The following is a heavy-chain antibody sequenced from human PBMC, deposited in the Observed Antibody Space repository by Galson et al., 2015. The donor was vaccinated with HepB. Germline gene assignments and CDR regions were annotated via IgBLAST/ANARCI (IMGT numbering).Heavy chain of an antibody. D-gene: IGHD1-26*01. J-gene: IGHJ4*02. CDR3: AIGSKVGSTHFDY. CDR2: TYYRSEYYV. Sequence: CAISEESVSSNSATWNCFRQSPSRGLEWLGKTYYRSEYYVDYAVSVKSRITINPDTAKNQFSLQLNSVTPEDTALYYCAIGSKVGSTHFDYWGQGTLVTVSS. CDR1: EESVSSNSAT. V-gene: IGHV6-1*01.